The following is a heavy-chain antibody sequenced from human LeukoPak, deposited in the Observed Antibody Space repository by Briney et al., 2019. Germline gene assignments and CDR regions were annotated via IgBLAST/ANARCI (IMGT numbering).Heavy chain of an antibody. CDR3: ARDQEGFDY. CDR2: IYPRDSST. V-gene: IGHV1-46*01. J-gene: IGHJ4*02. CDR1: GYTFTSNY. Sequence: ASVKVSCKASGYTFTSNYIHWVRQAPGQGLEWMGMIYPRDSSTSYAQKFQGRVTVTRDTSTSTVHMELSGLRSEDTAVYYCARDQEGFDYWGQGTLVTVSS.